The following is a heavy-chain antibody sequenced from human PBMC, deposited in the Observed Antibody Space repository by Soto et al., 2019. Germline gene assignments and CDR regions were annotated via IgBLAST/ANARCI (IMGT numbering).Heavy chain of an antibody. CDR3: APDGGAYPY. V-gene: IGHV3-30-3*02. CDR1: GFTFNAHV. Sequence: QVQLVESGGGVVQPGGSLRLSCAASGFTFNAHVMHWVRQAPGEGLEWVAVISYDGGNKYYADSVKGRFSISRDNSKNTLYLQMNSLRGEDTAVYYCAPDGGAYPYWGQGTLVTVSS. J-gene: IGHJ4*02. D-gene: IGHD4-17*01. CDR2: ISYDGGNK.